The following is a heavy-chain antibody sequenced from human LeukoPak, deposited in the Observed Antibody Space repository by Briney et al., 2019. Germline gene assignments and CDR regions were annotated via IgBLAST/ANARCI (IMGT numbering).Heavy chain of an antibody. CDR3: ATGTPHYYDSSGYFLSGFAY. CDR1: GGTFSSYA. D-gene: IGHD3-22*01. J-gene: IGHJ4*02. CDR2: IIPIFGTA. Sequence: SVKVSCKASGGTFSSYAISWVRQAPGQGLEWMGGIIPIFGTANYAQKFQGRVTITADESTSTAYMELSSLRSEDTAVYYCATGTPHYYDSSGYFLSGFAYWGQGTLVTVSS. V-gene: IGHV1-69*13.